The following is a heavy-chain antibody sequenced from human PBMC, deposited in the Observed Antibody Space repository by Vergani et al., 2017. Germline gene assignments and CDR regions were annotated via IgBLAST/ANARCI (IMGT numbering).Heavy chain of an antibody. CDR3: ARLSXDTTPYLQGSYDC. D-gene: IGHD1-26*01. Sequence: EVQLVESGGGVIQPGGSVRLSCAASGFTFSACPMTWVRQAPGKGLEWVSAISARYPSTYYADSVKGRFTISRDNSKNMLYLQMNSLRAEDTAVYYCARLSXDTTPYLQGSYDCWGQGTLVSVSS. V-gene: IGHV3-23*04. CDR1: GFTFSACP. CDR2: ISARYPST. J-gene: IGHJ4*02.